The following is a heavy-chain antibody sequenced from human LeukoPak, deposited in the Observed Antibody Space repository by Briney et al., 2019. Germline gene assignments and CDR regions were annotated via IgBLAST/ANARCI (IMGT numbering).Heavy chain of an antibody. D-gene: IGHD6-19*01. CDR2: INPNSGGT. J-gene: IGHJ3*02. CDR3: ASGRQWLPREDAFDI. CDR1: GYTFTGYY. Sequence: GASVKVSCKASGYTFTGYYMHWVRQAPGQGLEWMGWINPNSGGTNYAQKFQGRVTMTRDTSISTAYMELSRLGSDDTAVYYCASGRQWLPREDAFDIWGQGTMVTVSS. V-gene: IGHV1-2*02.